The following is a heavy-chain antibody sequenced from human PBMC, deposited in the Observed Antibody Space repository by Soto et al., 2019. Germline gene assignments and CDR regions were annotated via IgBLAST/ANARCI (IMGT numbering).Heavy chain of an antibody. Sequence: QVHLVQSGAEVKKPGASVKVSCKGSGYAFTTYGITWVRQAPGQGLEWMGWISAHNGNTNYAQQLQGRVTVTRDTSPSPAYMELRSLSSDDTAVYYCARGRYGDYWGQGALVTVPS. CDR3: ARGRYGDY. D-gene: IGHD1-1*01. CDR2: ISAHNGNT. J-gene: IGHJ4*02. CDR1: GYAFTTYG. V-gene: IGHV1-18*01.